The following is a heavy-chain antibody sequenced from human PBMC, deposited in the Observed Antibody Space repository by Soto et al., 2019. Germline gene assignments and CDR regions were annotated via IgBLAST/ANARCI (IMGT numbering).Heavy chain of an antibody. CDR1: GFIFSNYA. Sequence: QVQLVESGGGVVRPGTSLRLSCAASGFIFSNYAMHWVRRAPGRGLEWVAVISYDGSNKYNADSVKGRFTISRDNSKNTLYLQMNSLRAEDTAVYYCARALLPATNPDYWGQGTLVTVSS. CDR3: ARALLPATNPDY. CDR2: ISYDGSNK. D-gene: IGHD2-15*01. V-gene: IGHV3-30-3*01. J-gene: IGHJ4*02.